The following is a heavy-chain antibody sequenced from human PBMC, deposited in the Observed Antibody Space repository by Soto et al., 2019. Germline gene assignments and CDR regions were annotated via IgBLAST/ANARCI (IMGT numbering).Heavy chain of an antibody. CDR3: SRDAAISMNDY. J-gene: IGHJ4*02. CDR2: ISAYNRNK. Sequence: QVQLVQSGAEVKKPGASVKVSCKASGYTFTSYGISWVRQAPGQGLEWMGWISAYNRNKKYAHKIQGRVTITTHTYTTTAYMEGSSLRSDDTAVYYCSRDAAISMNDYWCQGTLITVSS. CDR1: GYTFTSYG. D-gene: IGHD2-8*01. V-gene: IGHV1-18*01.